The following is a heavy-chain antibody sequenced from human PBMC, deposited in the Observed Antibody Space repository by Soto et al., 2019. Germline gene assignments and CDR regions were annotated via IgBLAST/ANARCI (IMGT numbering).Heavy chain of an antibody. CDR2: IGVTAGST. D-gene: IGHD1-1*01. Sequence: AHLSESGGGLQQSGGSLKLSCEASRFTFSNFAMSWVRQAPGKGLEWISTIGVTAGSTYYTDSVRGRFTISRDNSKNTLYLEMNSLRAEATALYYCAKVMYTWNDVAAFDSWGQGTLVAVSS. CDR3: AKVMYTWNDVAAFDS. J-gene: IGHJ4*02. CDR1: RFTFSNFA. V-gene: IGHV3-23*01.